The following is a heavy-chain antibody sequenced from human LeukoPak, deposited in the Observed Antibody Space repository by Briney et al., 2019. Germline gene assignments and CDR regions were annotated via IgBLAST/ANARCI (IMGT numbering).Heavy chain of an antibody. V-gene: IGHV4-39*01. CDR3: ARHERRAVEFFDY. J-gene: IGHJ4*02. CDR2: IYYSASP. Sequence: SETLSLTCSVSAGSISSSSYDWGGIRQAPGKGGEWSGSIYYSASPYYTPSLKTRVPLSVDTSKNQFSLTLSSVTAADTAVYYCARHERRAVEFFDYWGQGTLVTVSS. CDR1: AGSISSSSYD. D-gene: IGHD6-19*01.